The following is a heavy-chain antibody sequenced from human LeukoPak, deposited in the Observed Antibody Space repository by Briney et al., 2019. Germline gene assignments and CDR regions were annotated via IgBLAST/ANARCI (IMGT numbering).Heavy chain of an antibody. J-gene: IGHJ4*02. CDR3: AKDEGRCLDD. CDR2: ICGDGGTT. D-gene: IGHD2-15*01. CDR1: GFTFYVYA. Sequence: PGGSLRLSCAVSGFTFYVYAMHWVRHAPGKSLEWGSLICGDGGTTYHADSVKGRFTISRDNSKNSLYLQMNSLRTEDTALYYCAKDEGRCLDDWGQGTLVTVSS. V-gene: IGHV3-43*02.